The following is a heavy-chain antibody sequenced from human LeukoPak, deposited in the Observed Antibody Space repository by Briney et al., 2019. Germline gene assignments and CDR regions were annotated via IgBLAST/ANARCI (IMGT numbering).Heavy chain of an antibody. CDR1: GHSLTQLS. D-gene: IGHD3-3*01. CDR2: FDPVDGET. J-gene: IGHJ4*02. V-gene: IGHV1-24*01. CDR3: AILLEDFAFSTGSAKDY. Sequence: GASVKVSCKVSGHSLTQLSMHWVRQGSGRGLEWMGGFDPVDGETIYAQKFQGRVTMTEDTSTDTAYMELSSLGSDDTAVYYCAILLEDFAFSTGSAKDYWGQGTLVNVSS.